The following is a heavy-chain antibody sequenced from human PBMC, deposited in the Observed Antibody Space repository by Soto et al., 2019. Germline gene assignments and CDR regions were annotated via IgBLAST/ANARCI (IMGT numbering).Heavy chain of an antibody. Sequence: QVQLVQSGAEVKKPGASVKVSCKSSGYTFSMSGISWVRQVPGQGLEWMGWISGYNGKTNYEQKFQDRVTMTTDTPTKMAYMGRRTLRSDDTAVYYCAREDPRPYYYYGMDVWGQGTTVTVSS. CDR2: ISGYNGKT. V-gene: IGHV1-18*01. CDR1: GYTFSMSG. J-gene: IGHJ6*02. CDR3: AREDPRPYYYYGMDV.